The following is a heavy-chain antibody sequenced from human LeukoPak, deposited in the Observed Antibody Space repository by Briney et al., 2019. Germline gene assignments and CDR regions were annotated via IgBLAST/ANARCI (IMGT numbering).Heavy chain of an antibody. CDR1: GFTVSSNY. CDR2: IYSGGST. CDR3: ARDSKAAGLYYYYYYMDV. V-gene: IGHV3-66*02. J-gene: IGHJ6*03. D-gene: IGHD6-13*01. Sequence: GGSLRLSCAASGFTVSSNYTSWVRQAPGKGLEWVSVIYSGGSTYYADSVKGRFTISRDNSKNTLYLQMNSLRAEDTAVYYCARDSKAAGLYYYYYYMDVWGKGTTVTVSS.